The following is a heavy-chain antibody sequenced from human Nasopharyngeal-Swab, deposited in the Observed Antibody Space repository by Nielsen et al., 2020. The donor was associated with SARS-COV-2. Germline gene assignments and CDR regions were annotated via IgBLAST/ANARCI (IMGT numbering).Heavy chain of an antibody. CDR2: IDPSDSYT. V-gene: IGHV5-10-1*01. J-gene: IGHJ4*02. CDR1: GYSFTSYW. CDR3: ARHRKVGYSSSWYYFDY. D-gene: IGHD6-13*01. Sequence: GGSLRLSCKGSGYSFTSYWISWVRQMPGKGLEWMGRIDPSDSYTNYSPSFQGHVTISADKSISTAYLQWSSLKASDTAMYYCARHRKVGYSSSWYYFDYWGQGTLVTVSS.